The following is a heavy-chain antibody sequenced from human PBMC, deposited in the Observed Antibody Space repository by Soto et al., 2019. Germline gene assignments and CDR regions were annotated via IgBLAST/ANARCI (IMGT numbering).Heavy chain of an antibody. CDR2: IFSNDEK. D-gene: IGHD3-16*02. CDR3: ARGGDYDYVWGSYRYNDAFDI. Sequence: SGPTLVNPTETLTLTCTVSGFSLSNARMGVSWIRQPPGKALEWLAHIFSNDEKSYSTSLKSRLTISKDTSKSQVVLTMTNMDPVDTATYYCARGGDYDYVWGSYRYNDAFDIWGQGTMVTVS. J-gene: IGHJ3*02. V-gene: IGHV2-26*01. CDR1: GFSLSNARMG.